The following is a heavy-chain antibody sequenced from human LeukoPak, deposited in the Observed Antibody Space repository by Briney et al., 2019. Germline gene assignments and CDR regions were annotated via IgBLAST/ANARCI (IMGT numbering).Heavy chain of an antibody. V-gene: IGHV3-48*01. CDR2: ISSSSSTI. D-gene: IGHD3-10*01. CDR1: GFAFSSYS. CDR3: ARDRGVLY. Sequence: GGSLRLSCAASGFAFSSYSMNWVRQAPGKGLEWVSYISSSSSTIYYADSVKGRFTISRDNAKNSLYLQMNSLRAEDTAVYYCARDRGVLYWGQGTLVTVSS. J-gene: IGHJ4*02.